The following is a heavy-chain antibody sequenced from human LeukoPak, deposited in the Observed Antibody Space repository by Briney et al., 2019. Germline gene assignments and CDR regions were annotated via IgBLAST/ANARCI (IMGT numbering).Heavy chain of an antibody. CDR1: GFTFSSYS. Sequence: GGSLRLSCAASGFTFSSYSMNWVRQAPGKGLEWVSSISSSSSYIYYADSVKGRFTISRDNAKNSLYLQMNSLRAEDTAVYYCARDRATVTPRGYYYYYYMDVWGKGTTVTVSS. V-gene: IGHV3-21*01. D-gene: IGHD4-11*01. J-gene: IGHJ6*03. CDR2: ISSSSSYI. CDR3: ARDRATVTPRGYYYYYYMDV.